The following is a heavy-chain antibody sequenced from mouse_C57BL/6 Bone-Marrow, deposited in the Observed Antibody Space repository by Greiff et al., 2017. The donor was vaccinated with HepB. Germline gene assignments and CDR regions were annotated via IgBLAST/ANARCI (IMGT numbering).Heavy chain of an antibody. J-gene: IGHJ3*01. CDR3: TFYDGYQEFAY. D-gene: IGHD2-3*01. CDR1: GFNIKDDY. V-gene: IGHV14-4*01. Sequence: VQLQQSGAELVRPGASVKLSCTASGFNIKDDYMHWVKQRPEQGLEWIGWIDPENGDTEYASKFQGKATITADTSSNTAYLQLSSLTSEDTAVYYCTFYDGYQEFAYWGQGTLVTVSA. CDR2: IDPENGDT.